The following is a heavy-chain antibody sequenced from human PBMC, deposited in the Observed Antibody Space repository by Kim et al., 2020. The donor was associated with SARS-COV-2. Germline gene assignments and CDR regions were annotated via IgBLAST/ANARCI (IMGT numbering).Heavy chain of an antibody. J-gene: IGHJ4*02. D-gene: IGHD3-22*01. Sequence: KGRFTISRDNAKNSLYLQMNSLRAEDTAVYYCARQRDHYYDSSGYRTFDYWGQGTLVTVSS. V-gene: IGHV3-11*04. CDR3: ARQRDHYYDSSGYRTFDY.